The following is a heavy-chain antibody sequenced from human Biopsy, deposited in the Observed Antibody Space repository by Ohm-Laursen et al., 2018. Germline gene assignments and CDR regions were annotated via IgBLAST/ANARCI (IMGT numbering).Heavy chain of an antibody. D-gene: IGHD3-9*01. CDR3: ARDRFDLLTPNWFDP. J-gene: IGHJ5*02. V-gene: IGHV4-39*02. Sequence: TLSLTCTVSGGSISSSTTYYWAWLRQPPGKGLEWIGSIYNTETTFYNPSLKSRVTISVDTSTNQFSLKVSSVTAADTAVYYCARDRFDLLTPNWFDPWGQGTLVTVSS. CDR1: GGSISSSTTYY. CDR2: IYNTETT.